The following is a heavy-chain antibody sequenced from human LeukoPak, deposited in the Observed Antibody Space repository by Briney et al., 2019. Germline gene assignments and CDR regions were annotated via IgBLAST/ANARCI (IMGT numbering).Heavy chain of an antibody. D-gene: IGHD6-19*01. CDR3: ARQAFTSGQGLRNNWFDP. CDR1: GGSLSDHY. V-gene: IGHV4-34*01. Sequence: SETLSLTCAVYGGSLSDHYWSWFRQPPGKGLEWIGEINPRGSTIYNPSLKSRATISVDTSKNQFSLRLSPVTAADTSVYYCARQAFTSGQGLRNNWFDPRGQGSLVTVSS. CDR2: INPRGST. J-gene: IGHJ5*02.